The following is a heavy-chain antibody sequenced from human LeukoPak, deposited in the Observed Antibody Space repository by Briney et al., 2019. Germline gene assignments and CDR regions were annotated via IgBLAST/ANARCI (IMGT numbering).Heavy chain of an antibody. CDR2: ITSRSDYI. V-gene: IGHV3-21*06. Sequence: PGGSLRLSCAASGFTFSSYSMNWVRQAPGKGLEWVSSITSRSDYIYYADSVKGRFTISRDNTKSSLYLQMNSLRAEDTAVYYCARVRVYGDYYFDYWGQGALVTVSS. CDR3: ARVRVYGDYYFDY. CDR1: GFTFSSYS. D-gene: IGHD4-17*01. J-gene: IGHJ4*02.